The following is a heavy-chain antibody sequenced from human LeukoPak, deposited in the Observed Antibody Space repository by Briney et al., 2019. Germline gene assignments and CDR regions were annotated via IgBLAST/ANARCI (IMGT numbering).Heavy chain of an antibody. J-gene: IGHJ4*02. CDR3: ARLPTFYYDSSGYHYDY. CDR1: GFTFYNYA. V-gene: IGHV3-23*01. CDR2: TAGSGISK. D-gene: IGHD3-22*01. Sequence: SGGSLRLSCVASGFTFYNYAMSWVRQALGRGLEWASSTAGSGISKDYADSVKGRFTISEDKSKNTLYLQMDNLRAEDTGVYFCARLPTFYYDSSGYHYDYWGQGTLVTVSS.